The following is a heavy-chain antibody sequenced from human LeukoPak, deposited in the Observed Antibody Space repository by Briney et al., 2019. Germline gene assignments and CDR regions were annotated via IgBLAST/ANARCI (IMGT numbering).Heavy chain of an antibody. CDR3: AKHTGRRAFDF. J-gene: IGHJ6*02. V-gene: IGHV3-48*01. CDR1: GFTFSSYS. Sequence: TGGSLRLSCAASGFTFSSYSMNWVRQAPGKGLEWVSYISSSSSTIYYADSVKGRFTISRDNAKNSLYLQMDSLRAEDTAIYYCAKHTGRRAFDFWGQGTTVTVSS. CDR2: ISSSSSTI. D-gene: IGHD3-9*01.